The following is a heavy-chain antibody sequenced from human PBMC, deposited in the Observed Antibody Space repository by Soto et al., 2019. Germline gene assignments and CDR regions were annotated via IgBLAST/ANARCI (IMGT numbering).Heavy chain of an antibody. J-gene: IGHJ4*02. CDR3: ARDKGYYDILTGYTHPYYLDY. V-gene: IGHV4-59*01. Sequence: FETLSLPWTVFGGSSSSYYWSRIRQPPGKGLEWIGYIYYSGSTNYNPSLKSRVTISVDTSKNQFSLKLSSVTAADTAVYYCARDKGYYDILTGYTHPYYLDYWGQGTLVTVSS. CDR1: GGSSSSYY. D-gene: IGHD3-9*01. CDR2: IYYSGST.